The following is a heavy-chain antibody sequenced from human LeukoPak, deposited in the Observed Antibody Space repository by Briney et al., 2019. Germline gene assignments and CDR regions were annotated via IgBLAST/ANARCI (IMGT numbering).Heavy chain of an antibody. J-gene: IGHJ4*02. D-gene: IGHD3-10*01. CDR1: GYTFTGYY. CDR2: INPNSGGT. Sequence: GASVKVSCKASGYTFTGYYMHWVRQAPGQGLEWMGWINPNSGGTNYAQKFQGRVTMTRDTSISTAYMELSRLRSDDTAVYYCAKDLTVGGPVLGYFDYWGQGTLVTVSS. CDR3: AKDLTVGGPVLGYFDY. V-gene: IGHV1-2*02.